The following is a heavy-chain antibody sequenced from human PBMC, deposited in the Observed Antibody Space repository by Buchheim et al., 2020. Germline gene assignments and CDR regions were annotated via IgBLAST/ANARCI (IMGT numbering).Heavy chain of an antibody. CDR3: ARDLAAREYGMDV. J-gene: IGHJ6*02. Sequence: EVQLVESGGGLVQPGGSLRLSCAASGFTVSSNYMSWVRQAPGKGLEWVSVIYSGGSTYYADSVKGRFTISRDNSKTTLYLQMNSLRAEDTAVYYCARDLAAREYGMDVWGQGTT. V-gene: IGHV3-66*01. CDR2: IYSGGST. D-gene: IGHD6-6*01. CDR1: GFTVSSNY.